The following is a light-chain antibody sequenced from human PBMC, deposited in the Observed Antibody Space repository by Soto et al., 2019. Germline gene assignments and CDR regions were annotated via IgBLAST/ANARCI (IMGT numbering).Light chain of an antibody. CDR3: SAFTGTTYV. Sequence: VLTQPASVYGSPGQSITISCTGTSSDVGGNKYVSWYQHYPGKAPKLMICDVSNRPSGVSNRFSGSKSGNTASLTISGLQAEDEADYYCSAFTGTTYVFGTGTKVTVL. CDR2: DVS. V-gene: IGLV2-14*03. J-gene: IGLJ1*01. CDR1: SSDVGGNKY.